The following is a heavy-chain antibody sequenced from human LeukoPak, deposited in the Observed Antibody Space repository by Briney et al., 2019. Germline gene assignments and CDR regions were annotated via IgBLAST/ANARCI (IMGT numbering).Heavy chain of an antibody. CDR2: IKQDGSEK. V-gene: IGHV3-7*03. Sequence: GGSLRFSCAASGFTFSSYWMSWVRQAPGKGLEWVANIKQDGSEKYYVDSVKGRFTISRDNAKNSLYLQMNSLRAEDTAVYYCASLAAADYFDYWGQGTLVTVSS. CDR3: ASLAAADYFDY. CDR1: GFTFSSYW. D-gene: IGHD6-13*01. J-gene: IGHJ4*02.